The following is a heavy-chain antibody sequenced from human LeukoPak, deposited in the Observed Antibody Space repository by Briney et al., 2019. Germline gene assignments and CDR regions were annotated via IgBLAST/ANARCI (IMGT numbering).Heavy chain of an antibody. J-gene: IGHJ4*02. D-gene: IGHD4-11*01. V-gene: IGHV1-2*02. CDR3: ARDRDYSNTERGFDY. Sequence: ASVKFSCKTSGYTFSDYYIHWVRQAPGQGLEWMGWINPNSGETKSAQKFQGRVTMTGDTSISTAYMELRRVTSDDTAVYYCARDRDYSNTERGFDYWGQGTLVTVSS. CDR2: INPNSGET. CDR1: GYTFSDYY.